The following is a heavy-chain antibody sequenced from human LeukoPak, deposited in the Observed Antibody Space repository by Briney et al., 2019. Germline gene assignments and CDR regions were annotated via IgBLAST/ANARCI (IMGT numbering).Heavy chain of an antibody. CDR1: GGSVSSGSYY. CDR2: IYYSGST. V-gene: IGHV4-61*01. J-gene: IGHJ4*02. CDR3: ARAHYDILTGYYYFDY. Sequence: SETLSLTCTVSGGSVSSGSYYWSWIRPPPGKGLEWIGYIYYSGSTNYNPSLKSRVTISVDTSKNQFSLKLSSVTAADTAVYYCARAHYDILTGYYYFDYWGQGTLVTVSS. D-gene: IGHD3-9*01.